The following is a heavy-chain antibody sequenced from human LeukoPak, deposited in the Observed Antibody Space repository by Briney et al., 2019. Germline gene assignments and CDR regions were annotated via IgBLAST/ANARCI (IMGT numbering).Heavy chain of an antibody. D-gene: IGHD4-17*01. CDR3: AKLAGLTTVTPFDY. V-gene: IGHV3-48*01. J-gene: IGHJ4*02. CDR2: ISSSSSTI. CDR1: GFTFSSYS. Sequence: GGSLRLSCAASGFTFSSYSMNWVRQAPGKGLEWVSYISSSSSTIYYADSVKGRFTISRDNSKNTLYLQMNSLRAEDTAVYYCAKLAGLTTVTPFDYWGQGTLVTVSS.